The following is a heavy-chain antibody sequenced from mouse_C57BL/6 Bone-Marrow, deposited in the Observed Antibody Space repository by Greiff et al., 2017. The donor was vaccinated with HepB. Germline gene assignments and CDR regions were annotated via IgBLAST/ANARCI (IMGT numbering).Heavy chain of an antibody. D-gene: IGHD1-1*01. J-gene: IGHJ1*03. Sequence: QVQLQQSGAELVRPGTSVKVSCKASGYAFTNYLIEWVKQRPGQGLEWIGVINPGSGGTNYNEKFKGKATLTADKSSSTAYMQLSSLTSEDSAVYFCAKRGHTTVVTYWYFDVWGTGTTVTVSS. CDR2: INPGSGGT. V-gene: IGHV1-54*01. CDR1: GYAFTNYL. CDR3: AKRGHTTVVTYWYFDV.